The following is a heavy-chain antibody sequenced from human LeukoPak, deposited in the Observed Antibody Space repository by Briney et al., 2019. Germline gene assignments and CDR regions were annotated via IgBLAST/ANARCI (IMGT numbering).Heavy chain of an antibody. CDR2: IYYSGST. Sequence: PSETPSLTCTVSGGSISSSSYYWGWIRQPPGKGLEWIGSIYYSGSTYYNPSLKSRVTISVDTSKNQFSLKLSSVTAADTAVYYCARLVWFGETYFDYWGQGTLVTVSS. J-gene: IGHJ4*02. D-gene: IGHD3-10*01. V-gene: IGHV4-39*01. CDR3: ARLVWFGETYFDY. CDR1: GGSISSSSYY.